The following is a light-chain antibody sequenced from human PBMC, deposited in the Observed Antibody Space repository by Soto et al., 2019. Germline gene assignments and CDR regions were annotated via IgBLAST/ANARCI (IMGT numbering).Light chain of an antibody. CDR3: SSYTSSSTLVV. J-gene: IGLJ2*01. CDR1: SSDVGGYNY. Sequence: QSVLTQPASVSGSPGQSITISCTGTSSDVGGYNYVSWYQQHPGKAPKLMIYDVSNRPSGGSNRFSGSKSGNTASLAIAGLQAEDEDDYYCSSYTSSSTLVVFGGGTKLTLL. CDR2: DVS. V-gene: IGLV2-14*01.